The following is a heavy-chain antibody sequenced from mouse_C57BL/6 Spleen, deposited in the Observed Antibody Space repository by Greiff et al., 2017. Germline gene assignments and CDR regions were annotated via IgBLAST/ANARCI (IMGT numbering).Heavy chain of an antibody. CDR2: IDPSDSYT. CDR3: ARSENYYGSSYDY. CDR1: GYTFTSYW. D-gene: IGHD1-1*01. Sequence: QVQLQQPGAELVKPGASVKLSCKASGYTFTSYWMQWVKQRPGQGLEWIGEIDPSDSYTNYNQKFKGKATLTVDTSSSTAYMQLSSLTSEDSAVYYCARSENYYGSSYDYWGQGTTLTVSS. V-gene: IGHV1-50*01. J-gene: IGHJ2*01.